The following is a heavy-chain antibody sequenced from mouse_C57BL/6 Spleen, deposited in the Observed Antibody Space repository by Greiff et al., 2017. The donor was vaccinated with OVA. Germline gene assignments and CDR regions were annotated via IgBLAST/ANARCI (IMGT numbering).Heavy chain of an antibody. CDR1: GYTFTSYW. Sequence: QVQLQQPGAELVRPGSSVKLSCEASGYTFTSYWMHWVKQRPIQGLEWIGNIDPSDSETHYNQKFKDKATLTVDKSSSTAYMQLSSLTSEDSAVYYCARFYYYGSSYDYFDVWGTGTTVTVSS. CDR2: IDPSDSET. CDR3: ARFYYYGSSYDYFDV. J-gene: IGHJ1*03. D-gene: IGHD1-1*01. V-gene: IGHV1-52*01.